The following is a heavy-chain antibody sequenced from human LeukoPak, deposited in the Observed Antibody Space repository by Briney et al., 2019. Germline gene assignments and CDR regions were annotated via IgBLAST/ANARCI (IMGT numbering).Heavy chain of an antibody. CDR2: ISNSSPNI. CDR1: GFTFRTSG. CDR3: ARALHDSSGYYFDY. D-gene: IGHD3-22*01. J-gene: IGHJ4*02. V-gene: IGHV3-21*01. Sequence: GGSLRLSCAASGFTFRTSGMNWVRQAPGKGLEWVSSISNSSPNIYYADSVKGRFTISRDSAKDSLFLQMNSLRAEDTAVYYCARALHDSSGYYFDYWGQGTLVTVSS.